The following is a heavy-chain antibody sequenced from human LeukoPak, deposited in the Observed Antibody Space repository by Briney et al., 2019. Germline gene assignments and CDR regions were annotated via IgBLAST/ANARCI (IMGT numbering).Heavy chain of an antibody. D-gene: IGHD3-9*01. J-gene: IGHJ4*02. V-gene: IGHV4-34*01. Sequence: SETLSLTCAVYGGSFSGYYWSWIRQPPGKGLEWIGEINHSGSTNYNPSLKSRVTISVDTSKNQFSLKLSSVTAADTAVYYCARGPHGRKLRYFDWPFDYWGQGTLVTVSS. CDR3: ARGPHGRKLRYFDWPFDY. CDR1: GGSFSGYY. CDR2: INHSGST.